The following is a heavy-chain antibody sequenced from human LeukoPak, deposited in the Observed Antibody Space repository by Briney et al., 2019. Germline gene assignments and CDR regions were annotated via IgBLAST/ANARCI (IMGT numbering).Heavy chain of an antibody. V-gene: IGHV3-21*01. CDR3: ATYWRRNSDDHSYY. CDR2: ISGGSTYI. Sequence: PGGSLILSCAASGFTFPPYSINWVRQAPGRGLEWVSSISGGSTYIYYADSVKGRFTISRDDAKNSAFLQMNSLRAEDTAIYYCATYWRRNSDDHSYYWGRGTLVTVSS. J-gene: IGHJ4*02. D-gene: IGHD1-1*01. CDR1: GFTFPPYS.